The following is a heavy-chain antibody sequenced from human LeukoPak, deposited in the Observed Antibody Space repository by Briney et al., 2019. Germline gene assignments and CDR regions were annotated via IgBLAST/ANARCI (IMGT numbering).Heavy chain of an antibody. V-gene: IGHV6-1*01. D-gene: IGHD6-19*01. Sequence: SQTLSLTCAISGDSVSSNSAAWNWIRQSPSSGLEWLGRTYYRSKWYNDYAVSVKSRITFNSDTSKNQFSLQLTSVTPEDTAVYYCARDLGAVALDYWGQGTLVTVSS. CDR1: GDSVSSNSAA. CDR2: TYYRSKWYN. J-gene: IGHJ4*02. CDR3: ARDLGAVALDY.